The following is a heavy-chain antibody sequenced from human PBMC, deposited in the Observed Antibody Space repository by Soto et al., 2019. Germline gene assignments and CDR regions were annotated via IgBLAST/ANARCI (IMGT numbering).Heavy chain of an antibody. Sequence: EVQLLESGGGLVQPGGSLRLSCAASGSTFSSYWMSWVRQAPGKGLEWVANIKQDGSEKYYVDSVKGRFTISRDNAKNSLYLQMDCLRAEDTAVYYCARDQEDYDILTGYYIFWFDPWGQGTLVTVSS. D-gene: IGHD3-9*01. V-gene: IGHV3-7*05. CDR2: IKQDGSEK. J-gene: IGHJ5*02. CDR1: GSTFSSYW. CDR3: ARDQEDYDILTGYYIFWFDP.